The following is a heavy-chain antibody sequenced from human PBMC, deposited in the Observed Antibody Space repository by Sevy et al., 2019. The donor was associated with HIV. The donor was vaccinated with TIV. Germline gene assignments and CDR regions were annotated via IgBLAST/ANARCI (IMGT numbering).Heavy chain of an antibody. CDR2: ISSSSSYI. Sequence: GGSLRLSCAASGFTFSSYSMNWVRQAPGQGLEWVSSISSSSSYIYYADSVKGRFTISRDNAKNSLYLQMNRLRAEDTAVYYCARAYTSFSSGWYKDYYGMDVWGQGTMVTVSS. CDR3: ARAYTSFSSGWYKDYYGMDV. D-gene: IGHD6-19*01. CDR1: GFTFSSYS. J-gene: IGHJ6*02. V-gene: IGHV3-21*01.